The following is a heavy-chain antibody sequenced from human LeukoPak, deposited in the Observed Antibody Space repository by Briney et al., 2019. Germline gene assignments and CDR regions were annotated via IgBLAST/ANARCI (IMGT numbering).Heavy chain of an antibody. J-gene: IGHJ4*02. CDR3: AETEYNWATLHELYYFDY. CDR2: ISGSGGST. CDR1: GFTFSSYA. V-gene: IGHV3-23*01. D-gene: IGHD1-20*01. Sequence: GGSLRLSCAASGFTFSSYAMSWVRQAPGKGLEWVSAISGSGGSTYYADSVKGRFTISRDNSKNTLYLQMNSLRAEDTAVYYCAETEYNWATLHELYYFDYWGQGTLVTVSS.